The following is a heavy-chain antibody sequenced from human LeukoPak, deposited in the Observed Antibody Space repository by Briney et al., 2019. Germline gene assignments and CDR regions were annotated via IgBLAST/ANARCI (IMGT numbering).Heavy chain of an antibody. CDR1: GFTFSSYW. Sequence: GGSLRLSCAGSGFTFSSYWMHWVRQAPGKGLEWVGRIKSKTDGGTTDYAAPVKGRFTISRDDSKNTLYLQMNSLKTEDTAVYYCTYTTGTYFDYWGQGTLVTVSS. CDR3: TYTTGTYFDY. V-gene: IGHV3-15*01. D-gene: IGHD1-1*01. J-gene: IGHJ4*02. CDR2: IKSKTDGGTT.